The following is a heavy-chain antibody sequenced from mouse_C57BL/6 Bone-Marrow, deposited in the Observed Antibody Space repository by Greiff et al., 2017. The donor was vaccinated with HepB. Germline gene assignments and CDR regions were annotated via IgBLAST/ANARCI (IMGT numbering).Heavy chain of an antibody. D-gene: IGHD1-1*01. CDR1: GFNIKDDY. CDR3: TVITTVVAFDY. CDR2: IDPENGDT. J-gene: IGHJ2*01. Sequence: VQLQQSGAELVRPGASVKLSCTASGFNIKDDYMHWVRQRPEQGLEWIGWIDPENGDTEYASKFQGKATITADTSSNTAYLKLSSLTSEDTAVYYCTVITTVVAFDYWGQGTTLTVSS. V-gene: IGHV14-4*01.